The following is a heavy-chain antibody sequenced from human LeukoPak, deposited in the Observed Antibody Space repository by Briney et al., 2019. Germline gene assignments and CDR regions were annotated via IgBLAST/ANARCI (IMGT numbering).Heavy chain of an antibody. V-gene: IGHV4-59*01. Sequence: SETLSLTCTVSGGSISSYYWSWIRQPPGKGLEWIGYIYYSGSTNYNPSLKSRVTISVDTSKNQFSLKLSSVTAADTAVYYCARVGGKSERSGYYTPYYYYGMDVWGQGTTVTVSS. CDR2: IYYSGST. D-gene: IGHD3-3*01. CDR3: ARVGGKSERSGYYTPYYYYGMDV. CDR1: GGSISSYY. J-gene: IGHJ6*02.